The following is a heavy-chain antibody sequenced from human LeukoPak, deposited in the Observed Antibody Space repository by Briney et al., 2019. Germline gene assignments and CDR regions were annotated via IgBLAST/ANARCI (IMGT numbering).Heavy chain of an antibody. V-gene: IGHV4-59*08. J-gene: IGHJ6*03. CDR1: GGSISSYY. CDR2: IYYSGST. D-gene: IGHD3-3*01. CDR3: ARRVFGVVQYYYYYYMDV. Sequence: SETLSLTCTVSGGSISSYYWSWIRQPPGKGLEGIGYIYYSGSTNYNPSLKSRVTISVDTSKNQFSLKLSSVTAADTAVYYCARRVFGVVQYYYYYYMDVWGKGTTVTVSS.